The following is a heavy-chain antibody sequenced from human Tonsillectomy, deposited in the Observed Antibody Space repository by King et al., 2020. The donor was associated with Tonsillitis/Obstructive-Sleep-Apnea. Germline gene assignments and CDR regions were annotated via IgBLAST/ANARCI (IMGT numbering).Heavy chain of an antibody. Sequence: VQLVESGGGWVQPGRSLRLSCAASGFTFDDYAMYWVRQAPGKGLEWVSGISWNSGSRVYADSVKGRFTISRDNAKNPLYLQMNSLRAEDTALYYCAKVLIIAFSGTPGDGFDFWRQGTMVTLSS. CDR3: AKVLIIAFSGTPGDGFDF. D-gene: IGHD6-19*01. J-gene: IGHJ3*01. V-gene: IGHV3-9*01. CDR2: ISWNSGSR. CDR1: GFTFDDYA.